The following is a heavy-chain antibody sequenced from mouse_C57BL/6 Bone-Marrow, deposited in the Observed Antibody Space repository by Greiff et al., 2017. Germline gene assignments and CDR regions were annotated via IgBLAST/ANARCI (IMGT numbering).Heavy chain of an antibody. CDR2: ISYDGSN. J-gene: IGHJ2*01. D-gene: IGHD1-1*01. V-gene: IGHV3-6*01. CDR1: GYSITSGYY. Sequence: DVKLQESGPGLVKPSQSLSLTCSVTGYSITSGYYWNWIRQFPGNKLEWMGYISYDGSNNYNPSLKNRISITRDTSKNQFFLKLNSVTTEDTATYYCARKTTVVARNFDYWGQGTTLTVSS. CDR3: ARKTTVVARNFDY.